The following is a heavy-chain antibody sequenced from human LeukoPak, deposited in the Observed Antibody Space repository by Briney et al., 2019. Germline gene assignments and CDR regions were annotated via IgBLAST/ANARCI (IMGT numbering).Heavy chain of an antibody. Sequence: SETLSLTCTVSGGSISSGDYNWSWIRQPPGKGLEWIGYIYYSGSTYYNPSLKSRVTISVDTSKNQFSLKLSSVTAADTAVYYCARCVAAPQVNWFDPWGQGTLVTVSS. CDR1: GGSISSGDYN. V-gene: IGHV4-30-4*01. J-gene: IGHJ5*02. CDR3: ARCVAAPQVNWFDP. CDR2: IYYSGST. D-gene: IGHD2-15*01.